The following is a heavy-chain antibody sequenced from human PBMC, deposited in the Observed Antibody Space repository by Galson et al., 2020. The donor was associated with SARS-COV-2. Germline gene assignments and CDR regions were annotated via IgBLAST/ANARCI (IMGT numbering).Heavy chain of an antibody. J-gene: IGHJ4*02. D-gene: IGHD3-22*01. CDR1: GFTVSTNY. CDR3: ARGQYYYDSSGPPAWYFAY. V-gene: IGHV3-66*01. CDR2: IYSGGST. Sequence: GGSLRLSCAASGFTVSTNYMNWVRQAPGKGLEWVSVIYSGGSTYYADSVKGRFTISSDNSKNTMYLKINSLRADDTAVYYCARGQYYYDSSGPPAWYFAYWGQGTLVTVSS.